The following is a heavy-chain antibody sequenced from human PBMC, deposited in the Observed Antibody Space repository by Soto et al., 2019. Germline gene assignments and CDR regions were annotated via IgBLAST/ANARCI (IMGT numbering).Heavy chain of an antibody. Sequence: GGSLRLSCAASGFTFSSYAMSWVRQAPGKGLEWVSAISGSGGSTYYADSVKGRFTISGDNSKNTLYLQMNSLRAEDTAVYYCAKVGIAARKGGMDVWGQGTTVTVSS. CDR1: GFTFSSYA. J-gene: IGHJ6*02. CDR3: AKVGIAARKGGMDV. V-gene: IGHV3-23*01. CDR2: ISGSGGST. D-gene: IGHD6-6*01.